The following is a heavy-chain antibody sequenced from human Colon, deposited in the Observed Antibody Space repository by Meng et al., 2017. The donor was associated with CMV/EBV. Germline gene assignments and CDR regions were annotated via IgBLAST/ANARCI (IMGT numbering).Heavy chain of an antibody. CDR3: ARDTSGAGMDH. CDR1: GLTLTNSY. Sequence: GESLKISCGVSGLTLTNSYMTWVRQPPGKGLEWVSITYSGGSTSYGGSVKGRFTISRDISRNMVYLQMNSLRSDDTAVYYCARDTSGAGMDHWGQGTVVTVSS. J-gene: IGHJ4*02. CDR2: TYSGGST. V-gene: IGHV3-66*02. D-gene: IGHD1-26*01.